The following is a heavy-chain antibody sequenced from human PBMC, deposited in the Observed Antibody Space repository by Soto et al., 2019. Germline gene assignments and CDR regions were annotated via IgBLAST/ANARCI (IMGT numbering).Heavy chain of an antibody. V-gene: IGHV4-59*01. CDR2: IYHSGTP. Sequence: SETLSLTCTVSGGSISSYYWSWIRQPPGKALEWIGDIYHSGTPNSNPSPKRRVTTSVDPSKNHLPLNLSSVTAPDTAVYYCATKPPNSTAWYYFDYWGQGALVTVSS. CDR1: GGSISSYY. D-gene: IGHD2-2*01. J-gene: IGHJ4*02. CDR3: ATKPPNSTAWYYFDY.